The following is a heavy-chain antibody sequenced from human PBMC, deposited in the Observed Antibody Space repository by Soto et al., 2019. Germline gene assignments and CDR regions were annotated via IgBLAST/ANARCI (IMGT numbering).Heavy chain of an antibody. CDR1: GGSISSDY. J-gene: IGHJ5*02. CDR3: AREPTTAGTVNWFDT. CDR2: VYTSGYS. Sequence: VQLQESGPGLVKPSETLSLICTVSGGSISSDYLSWIRQPAGKGLEWIGRVYTSGYSNSNPSLKSRVTMSVDTSKKQFSLNLSSLTAADTAVYYCAREPTTAGTVNWFDTWGQGTLVTVSS. D-gene: IGHD6-13*01. V-gene: IGHV4-4*07.